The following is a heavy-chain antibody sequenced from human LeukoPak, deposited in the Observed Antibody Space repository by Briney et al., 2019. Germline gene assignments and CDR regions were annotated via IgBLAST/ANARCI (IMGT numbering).Heavy chain of an antibody. CDR3: ARHAQFQLFRGYYFYMDV. CDR1: GGSISPYY. D-gene: IGHD2-2*01. V-gene: IGHV4-59*08. Sequence: ASETLSLTCTVSGGSISPYYWSWIRRPPGKGLEGIGYVYDSGSTDYNPSLKSRVTISVDTSKNQFSLKLTSVTAADTAAYYCARHAQFQLFRGYYFYMDVWGKGTTVTVSS. CDR2: VYDSGST. J-gene: IGHJ6*03.